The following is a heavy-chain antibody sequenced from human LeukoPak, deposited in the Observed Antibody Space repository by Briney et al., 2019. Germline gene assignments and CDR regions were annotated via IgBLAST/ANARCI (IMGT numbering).Heavy chain of an antibody. CDR3: ARHQCSGTRCYNFYFYGMDV. CDR1: GGSITSSIDY. D-gene: IGHD2-2*02. Sequence: SETLSLTCTVSGGSITSSIDYWGWVRQPPGKGLEWIATIYYSTSTQYNPSHKSRVTMSVDTSKNQFSLKLSSMTAADTAVYYCARHQCSGTRCYNFYFYGMDVWGQGTTVTVSS. CDR2: IYYSTST. V-gene: IGHV4-39*01. J-gene: IGHJ6*02.